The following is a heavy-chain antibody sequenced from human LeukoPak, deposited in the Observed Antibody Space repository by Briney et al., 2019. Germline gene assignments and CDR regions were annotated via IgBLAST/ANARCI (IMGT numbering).Heavy chain of an antibody. CDR3: ARTNSSGYQDAFDI. D-gene: IGHD3-10*01. CDR2: IYYSGSI. J-gene: IGHJ3*02. CDR1: GYSISSSNW. V-gene: IGHV4-28*05. Sequence: SETLSLTCAVSGYSISSSNWWGWIRQPPGKGLEWIGYIYYSGSIYYNPSLKSRVTMSVDTSKNQSSLKLSSVTAVDTAVYYCARTNSSGYQDAFDIWGQGTMVTVSS.